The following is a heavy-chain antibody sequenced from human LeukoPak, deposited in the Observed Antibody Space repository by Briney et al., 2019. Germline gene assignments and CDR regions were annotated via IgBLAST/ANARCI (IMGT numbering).Heavy chain of an antibody. V-gene: IGHV4-34*01. Sequence: ASETLSLTCAVYGGSFSGYYWSWIRQPPGKGLEWIGEINHSGSTNYNPSFKSRVTISVDTSKNQFSLKLSSVTAADTAVYYCARSGIVVVVASTNWFDPWGQGTLVTVSS. J-gene: IGHJ5*02. CDR1: GGSFSGYY. CDR3: ARSGIVVVVASTNWFDP. CDR2: INHSGST. D-gene: IGHD2-15*01.